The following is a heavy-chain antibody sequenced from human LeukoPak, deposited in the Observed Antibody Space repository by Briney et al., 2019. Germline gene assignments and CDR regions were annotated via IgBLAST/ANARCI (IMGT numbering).Heavy chain of an antibody. CDR2: ISSSSSYI. Sequence: GGSLRLSCAASGFTFSSYSMSWVRQAPGKGLEWVSSISSSSSYIHNADSVKGRFTISRDNAENSLYLQMNSLRAEDTAVYYCARAAIAAARIYYYMDVWGKGTTVTVSS. J-gene: IGHJ6*03. D-gene: IGHD6-13*01. CDR1: GFTFSSYS. V-gene: IGHV3-21*01. CDR3: ARAAIAAARIYYYMDV.